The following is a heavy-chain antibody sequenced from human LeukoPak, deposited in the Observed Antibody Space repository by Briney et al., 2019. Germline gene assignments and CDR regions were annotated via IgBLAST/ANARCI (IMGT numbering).Heavy chain of an antibody. V-gene: IGHV1-69*05. CDR1: GGTFSSYA. D-gene: IGHD2-15*01. CDR2: IPPIFGTA. Sequence: SVKVSCKASGGTFSSYAINWVRQAPGQGVEWRGGIPPIFGTANYPQRFQGRVTITTDQSTSTAYMELSSLRSQDTAVYYCARDCSGGGCPFDYWGQGALVTVSS. CDR3: ARDCSGGGCPFDY. J-gene: IGHJ4*02.